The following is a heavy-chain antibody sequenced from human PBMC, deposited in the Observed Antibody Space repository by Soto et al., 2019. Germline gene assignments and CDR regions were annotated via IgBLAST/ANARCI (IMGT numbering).Heavy chain of an antibody. Sequence: QMQLQESGPGLVKPSETLSLTCTVSGGSISSSSYYWGWIRQPPGQGLEWLGSIYSLGNTYYNPSLKSRVTISVDKSKSQLFLKLSSVTAPATAVYYCARQIYDSSGYYYAYGGQGTLVTVSS. CDR3: ARQIYDSSGYYYAY. CDR1: GGSISSSSYY. D-gene: IGHD3-22*01. CDR2: IYSLGNT. V-gene: IGHV4-39*01. J-gene: IGHJ4*02.